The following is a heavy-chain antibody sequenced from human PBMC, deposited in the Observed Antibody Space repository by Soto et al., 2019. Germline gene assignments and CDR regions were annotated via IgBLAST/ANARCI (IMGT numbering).Heavy chain of an antibody. CDR3: VRVLYDSGVVDF. D-gene: IGHD5-12*01. J-gene: IGHJ4*02. V-gene: IGHV3-53*01. CDR2: TQTGGAT. Sequence: ESGGGLFQAGGSTRLSCLVSGFTVGNFDMAWVRQAPGKGLEWASITQTGGATYYSDSAQGRFTISRDNSKNTVYLQMNSLRVEDTGVYSCVRVLYDSGVVDFWGQGSLITVS. CDR1: GFTVGNFD.